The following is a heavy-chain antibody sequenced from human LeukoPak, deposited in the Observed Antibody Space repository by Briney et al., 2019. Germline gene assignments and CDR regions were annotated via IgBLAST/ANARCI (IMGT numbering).Heavy chain of an antibody. D-gene: IGHD3-3*01. CDR2: IKQDGSET. J-gene: IGHJ3*02. Sequence: PGGSLRLSCAASGFTFNDYWMTWVRQAPGKGLEWVANIKQDGSETYYVDSVKGRFTISRDNAKNSAYLQMNSLRAEDTAVYYCARGGATTFGLWGNAFDIWGQGTMVTVSS. CDR3: ARGGATTFGLWGNAFDI. V-gene: IGHV3-7*01. CDR1: GFTFNDYW.